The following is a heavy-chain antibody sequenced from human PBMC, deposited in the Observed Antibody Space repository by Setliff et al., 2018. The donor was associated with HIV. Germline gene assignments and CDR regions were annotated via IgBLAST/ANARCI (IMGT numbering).Heavy chain of an antibody. CDR3: ATVARRLEPASPDHRYMDV. D-gene: IGHD1-1*01. CDR2: INHSGST. CDR1: SGPLSAYY. J-gene: IGHJ6*03. V-gene: IGHV4-34*01. Sequence: SETLSLTCGAYSGPLSAYYWAWIRQPPGKGLEWIGEINHSGSTNYNPSLKSRVTISVDTSKNQFSLNLTSVSAADTAVYYCATVARRLEPASPDHRYMDVWGTGTEVTVSS.